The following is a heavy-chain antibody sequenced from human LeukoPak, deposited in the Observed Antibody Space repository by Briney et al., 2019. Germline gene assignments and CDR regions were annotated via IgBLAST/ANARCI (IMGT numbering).Heavy chain of an antibody. CDR3: ARGTGTGWRFDF. CDR1: GFTFSSYA. D-gene: IGHD3/OR15-3a*01. J-gene: IGHJ4*02. V-gene: IGHV3-23*01. CDR2: ISGSDGST. Sequence: GGSLRLSCAASGFTFSSYAMSWVRQAPGKGLEWVSGISGSDGSTNYADSVKGRFTIPRDNAKNSVYLQMNSLRDDDTAVYYCARGTGTGWRFDFWGQGILVTVSS.